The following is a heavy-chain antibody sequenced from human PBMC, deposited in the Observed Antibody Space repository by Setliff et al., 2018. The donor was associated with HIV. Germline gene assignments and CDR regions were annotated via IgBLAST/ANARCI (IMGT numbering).Heavy chain of an antibody. CDR1: GGTFSSYT. D-gene: IGHD3-10*01. V-gene: IGHV1-69*02. CDR3: ARALVRGISPPRLDYFDY. J-gene: IGHJ4*02. CDR2: IIPILGIA. Sequence: SVKVSCKASGGTFSSYTISWVRQAPGQGLEWMGRIIPILGIANYAQKFQGRVTITADKSTYTAYMELSSLRPEDTAVYYCARALVRGISPPRLDYFDYWGQGTLVTVSS.